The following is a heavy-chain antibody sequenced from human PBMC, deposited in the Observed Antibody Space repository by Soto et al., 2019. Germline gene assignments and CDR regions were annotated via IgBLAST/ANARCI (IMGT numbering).Heavy chain of an antibody. CDR3: TEDILPGGADV. CDR1: AFSSHHHA. CDR2: IHWNNGAT. V-gene: IGHV3-9*02. Sequence: PGGSLRLSCVASAFSSHHHAIHWVRQGPGKGLEWVSGIHWNNGATGYADSVKGRFTIFKDNVKNSVYLQMNSLRTDDTAFYYCTEDILPGGADVWGQGTTVTRLL. D-gene: IGHD3-16*01. J-gene: IGHJ6*02.